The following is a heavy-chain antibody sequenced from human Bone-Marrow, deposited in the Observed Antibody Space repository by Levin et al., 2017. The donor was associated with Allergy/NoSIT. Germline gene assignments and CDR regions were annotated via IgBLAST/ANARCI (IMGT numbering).Heavy chain of an antibody. CDR1: GLTFTTNV. V-gene: IGHV3-23*01. D-gene: IGHD3-16*02. Sequence: GESLKISCVASGLTFTTNVMSWVRQAPGKGLEWVSSVSHSGGNTNYADSVKGRFTISRDNSKKSLYLQMNALRAGDTAVYYCVAGNDYIWGSYRPFDHWGQGTLVTVSS. CDR2: VSHSGGNT. J-gene: IGHJ4*02. CDR3: VAGNDYIWGSYRPFDH.